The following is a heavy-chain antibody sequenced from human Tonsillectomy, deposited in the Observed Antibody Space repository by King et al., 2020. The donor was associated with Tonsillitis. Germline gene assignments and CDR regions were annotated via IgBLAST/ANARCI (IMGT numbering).Heavy chain of an antibody. Sequence: VQLVESGGGLVQPGGSLRLSCAASGFTFSSYAMSWVRQAPGKGLEWVSVIYSGGSSTYYVDSVKGRFTISRHNSKNTLYLQMNSLRAEDTAVYYCSTVVGATPGIDYWRQGTRDTVSS. CDR1: GFTFSSYA. CDR3: STVVGATPGIDY. J-gene: IGHJ4*02. V-gene: IGHV3-23*03. D-gene: IGHD1-26*01. CDR2: IYSGGSST.